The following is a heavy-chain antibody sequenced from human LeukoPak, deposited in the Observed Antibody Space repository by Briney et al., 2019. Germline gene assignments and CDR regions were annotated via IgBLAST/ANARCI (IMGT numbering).Heavy chain of an antibody. CDR2: IIPIFGTA. D-gene: IGHD2-21*02. J-gene: IGHJ3*02. Sequence: SVKVSCKASGGTFSIYAIRWVRQAPGQGLEWMGGIIPIFGTANYAHKFQGRVTITADEATSTAYLELSSLRSEDTAVYYCARSACGGDCYADAFDIWGQGTMVTVSS. V-gene: IGHV1-69*13. CDR3: ARSACGGDCYADAFDI. CDR1: GGTFSIYA.